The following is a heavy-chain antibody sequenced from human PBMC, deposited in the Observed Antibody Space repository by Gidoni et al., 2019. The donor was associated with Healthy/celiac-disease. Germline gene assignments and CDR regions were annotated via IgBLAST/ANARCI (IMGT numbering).Heavy chain of an antibody. CDR2: IWYDGSNK. V-gene: IGHV3-33*01. CDR3: ARDPFATANAYYYDSSGEFDY. J-gene: IGHJ4*02. CDR1: GFTFSSSR. Sequence: QVQLVESGGGVVQPGRSLTLPCATSGFTFSSSRMHRARQAPGKGLEWVAVIWYDGSNKYYAHSVKGLFTISRDNSKNTLYLQMNSLRAEDTAVYYCARDPFATANAYYYDSSGEFDYWGQGTLVTVSS. D-gene: IGHD3-22*01.